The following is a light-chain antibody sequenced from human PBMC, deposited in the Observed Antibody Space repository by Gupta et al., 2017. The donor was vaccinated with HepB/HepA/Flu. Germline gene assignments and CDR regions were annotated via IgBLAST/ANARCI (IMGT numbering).Light chain of an antibody. J-gene: IGKJ1*01. V-gene: IGKV2-28*01. Sequence: IMLTKSPLSLPVTPVEPASISCRSSPSLLHSNVNNYLDWYLQKPGHSPQLLIYLGSNRASGVPDRFSGSGSGTDLTLTISRLEAEDVGGYYCLQAIKNPWTFGQGTKVDIK. CDR3: LQAIKNPWT. CDR2: LGS. CDR1: PSLLHSNVNNY.